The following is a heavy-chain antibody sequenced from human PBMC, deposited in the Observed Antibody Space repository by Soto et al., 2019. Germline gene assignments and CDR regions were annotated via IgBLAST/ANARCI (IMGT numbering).Heavy chain of an antibody. J-gene: IGHJ2*01. D-gene: IGHD5-18*01. CDR3: ATSRVPLRGYSYRYGVLIEL. CDR2: ISAYNGNT. CDR1: GYTFNSYG. Sequence: GSVKVSCKASGYTFNSYGISWVRQAPGKGLEWMGWISAYNGNTNYAQKLQGRVTMTTDTSTSTAYMELRSLRSDDTAVYYCATSRVPLRGYSYRYGVLIELWGRGTRATVPS. V-gene: IGHV1-18*01.